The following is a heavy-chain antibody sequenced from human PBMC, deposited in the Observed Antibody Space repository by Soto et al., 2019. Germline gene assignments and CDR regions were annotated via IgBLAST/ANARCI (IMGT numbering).Heavy chain of an antibody. J-gene: IGHJ4*02. Sequence: SETLSLTCTVSGGSISSYYWSWIRQPAGKGLEWIGRIYTSGSTNYNPSLKSRVTMSVDTSKNQFSLKLSSVTAADTAVYYCVRVQSYYDSSGYYSGVSHYYFDYWGQGTLVTVSS. CDR1: GGSISSYY. V-gene: IGHV4-4*07. D-gene: IGHD3-22*01. CDR3: VRVQSYYDSSGYYSGVSHYYFDY. CDR2: IYTSGST.